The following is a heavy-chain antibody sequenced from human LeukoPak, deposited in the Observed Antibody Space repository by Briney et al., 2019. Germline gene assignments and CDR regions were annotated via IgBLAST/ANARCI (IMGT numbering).Heavy chain of an antibody. V-gene: IGHV4-4*07. CDR3: ARVSLVRGAPDYYFDY. CDR1: GDSISNYY. Sequence: PSETLSLTCTVSGDSISNYYWSWIRQPAGKGLEWIGRIYTSGSTNYNPSLKSRVTMSVDTSKNQFSLKLNSVTAADMAVYYCARVSLVRGAPDYYFDYWGQGTLVTVSS. J-gene: IGHJ4*02. D-gene: IGHD3-10*01. CDR2: IYTSGST.